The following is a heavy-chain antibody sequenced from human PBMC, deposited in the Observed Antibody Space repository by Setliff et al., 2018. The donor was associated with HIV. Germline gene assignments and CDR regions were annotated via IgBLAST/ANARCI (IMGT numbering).Heavy chain of an antibody. J-gene: IGHJ3*02. D-gene: IGHD6-13*01. CDR3: ARDEGSSRSAFDI. CDR1: GYTFNDYF. CDR2: INPNSGAT. V-gene: IGHV1-2*02. Sequence: ASVKVSCKSSGYTFNDYFIHWVRQVPGQGLEWMGWINPNSGATNYAQTFQGRVTMTRDTSVSKAYMELSRLRSDDTGIYYCARDEGSSRSAFDIWGQGTMVT.